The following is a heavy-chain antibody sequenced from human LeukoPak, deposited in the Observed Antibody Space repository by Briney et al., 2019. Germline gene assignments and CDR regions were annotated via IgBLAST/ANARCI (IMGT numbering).Heavy chain of an antibody. D-gene: IGHD1-26*01. CDR1: GGSISSYY. J-gene: IGHJ4*02. Sequence: SETLSLTWTVSGGSISSYYWSWIRQPAGKGLEWIGRIYTSGSTNYNPSLKSRVTISVDTSKNQFSLKLSSVTAADTAVYYCARGLSGSYYRAVDYWGQGTLVTVSS. V-gene: IGHV4-4*07. CDR2: IYTSGST. CDR3: ARGLSGSYYRAVDY.